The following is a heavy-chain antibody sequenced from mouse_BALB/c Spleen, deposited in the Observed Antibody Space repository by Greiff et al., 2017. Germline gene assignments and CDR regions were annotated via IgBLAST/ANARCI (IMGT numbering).Heavy chain of an antibody. CDR1: GFTFTDYY. Sequence: EVMLVESGGGLVQPGGSLRLSCATSGFTFTDYYMSWVRQPPGKALEWLGFIRNKANGYTTEYSASVKGRFTISRDNSQSILYLQMNTLRAEDSATYYCARDMEYYGSSWFAYWGQGTLVTVSA. V-gene: IGHV7-3*02. D-gene: IGHD1-1*01. CDR3: ARDMEYYGSSWFAY. J-gene: IGHJ3*01. CDR2: IRNKANGYTT.